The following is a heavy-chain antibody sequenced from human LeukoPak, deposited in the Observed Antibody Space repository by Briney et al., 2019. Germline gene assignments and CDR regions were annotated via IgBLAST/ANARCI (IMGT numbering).Heavy chain of an antibody. J-gene: IGHJ4*02. Sequence: SETQSLTCTVSGGSISSYYWSWIRQPPGKGLEWIGYIYYSGSTNYNPSLKSRVTISVDTSKNQFSLKLSSVTAADTAVYYCARVETRDGYNYGYFDYWGQGTLVTVSS. CDR2: IYYSGST. D-gene: IGHD5-24*01. CDR3: ARVETRDGYNYGYFDY. CDR1: GGSISSYY. V-gene: IGHV4-59*01.